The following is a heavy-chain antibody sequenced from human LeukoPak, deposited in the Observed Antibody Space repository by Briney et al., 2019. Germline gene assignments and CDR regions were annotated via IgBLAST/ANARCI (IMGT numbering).Heavy chain of an antibody. V-gene: IGHV3-48*03. CDR2: ISSSGSTI. Sequence: GGSLRLSCAASGFTFSSYELNWVRQAPGKGLEWVSYISSSGSTIYYADSVKGRFTISRDNAKNSLNLQMNSLRAEDTAVCYCARDSKRAYGAHGPADWGRGTLVTVAS. D-gene: IGHD4-17*01. CDR3: ARDSKRAYGAHGPAD. CDR1: GFTFSSYE. J-gene: IGHJ4*02.